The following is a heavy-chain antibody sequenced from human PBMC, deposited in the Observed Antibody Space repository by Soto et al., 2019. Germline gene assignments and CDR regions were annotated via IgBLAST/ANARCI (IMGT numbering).Heavy chain of an antibody. V-gene: IGHV1-18*04. D-gene: IGHD3-10*02. CDR2: ISTNAGNT. J-gene: IGHJ6*02. CDR3: ARGVRDIFVRGGVMDV. Sequence: QVQLVQSGVEVKKPGASVTVSCKASGYTFTNFGISWVRQAPGQGLEWMGWISTNAGNTKYAQKFQGRVSMTTDTSSNTAYMELRSLRSADTAVYYCARGVRDIFVRGGVMDVWGQGTTVTVSS. CDR1: GYTFTNFG.